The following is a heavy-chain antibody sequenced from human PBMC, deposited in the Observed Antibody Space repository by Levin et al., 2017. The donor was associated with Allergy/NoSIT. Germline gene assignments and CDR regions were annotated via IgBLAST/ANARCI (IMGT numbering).Heavy chain of an antibody. J-gene: IGHJ4*02. CDR2: IKSKTDGGTT. D-gene: IGHD5-12*01. CDR3: TTGWWLRFLLLV. Sequence: PGGSLRLSCAASGFTFSNAWMSWVRQAPGKGLEWVGRIKSKTDGGTTDYAAPVKGRFTISRDDSKNTLYLQMNSLKTEDTAVYYCTTGWWLRFLLLVWGQGTLVTVSS. CDR1: GFTFSNAW. V-gene: IGHV3-15*01.